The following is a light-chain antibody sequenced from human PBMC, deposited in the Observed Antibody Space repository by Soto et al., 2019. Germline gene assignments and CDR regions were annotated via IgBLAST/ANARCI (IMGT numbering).Light chain of an antibody. Sequence: EIVLTQSPVTLSLSPGERATLSCRASQSVGSYLAWYQHKPGQAPRLLIYDASNRATGIPTRFSGSGSGPDFTLTISSLESEDFAVYYCQQRTDWPRYTFGQGTKLEIK. CDR1: QSVGSY. CDR2: DAS. V-gene: IGKV3-11*01. J-gene: IGKJ2*01. CDR3: QQRTDWPRYT.